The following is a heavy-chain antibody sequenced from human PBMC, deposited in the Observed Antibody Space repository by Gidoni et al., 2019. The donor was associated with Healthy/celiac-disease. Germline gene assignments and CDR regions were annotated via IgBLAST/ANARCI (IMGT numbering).Heavy chain of an antibody. CDR3: AKALLRYFDWSRSGFDP. CDR2: ISGSGGRT. J-gene: IGHJ5*02. CDR1: GFPFSSFA. Sequence: EVQLLASGGGLVQPGGSLRLSCAASGFPFSSFAMSWVRQAPGKGLELVSAISGSGGRTYYADSVKGRFTISRDNSKNTLYLQMNSLRAEDTAVYYCAKALLRYFDWSRSGFDPWGQGTLVTVSS. D-gene: IGHD3-9*01. V-gene: IGHV3-23*01.